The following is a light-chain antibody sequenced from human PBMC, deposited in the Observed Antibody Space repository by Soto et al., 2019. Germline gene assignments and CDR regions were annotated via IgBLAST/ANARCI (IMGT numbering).Light chain of an antibody. Sequence: EIVVTQSPGTLSLSPGERATLSCTASQSLSSSYLAWYQQKPGQAPRLLIYGASGRATGIPDRFSGGGSGADFALTISRLEPGDSAMYYCQQYGSSPQTFGQGTKV. CDR3: QQYGSSPQT. J-gene: IGKJ1*01. CDR2: GAS. V-gene: IGKV3-20*01. CDR1: QSLSSSY.